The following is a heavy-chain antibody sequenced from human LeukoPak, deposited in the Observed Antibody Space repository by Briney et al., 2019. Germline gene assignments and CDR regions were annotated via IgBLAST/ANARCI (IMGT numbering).Heavy chain of an antibody. CDR1: GGSFSGYY. Sequence: SETLSLTCAVYGGSFSGYYWSWIRQRPGKGLEWIGEINHSGSTNYNPSLKSRVTISVDTSKNQFSLKLSSVTAADTAVYYCARIQLGYCSSTSCYNLPGVRFDPWGQGTLVTVSS. D-gene: IGHD2-2*02. V-gene: IGHV4-34*01. J-gene: IGHJ5*02. CDR2: INHSGST. CDR3: ARIQLGYCSSTSCYNLPGVRFDP.